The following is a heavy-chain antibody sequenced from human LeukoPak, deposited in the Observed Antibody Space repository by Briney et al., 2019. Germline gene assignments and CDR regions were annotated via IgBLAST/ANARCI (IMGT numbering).Heavy chain of an antibody. Sequence: SETLSLTCTVSGGSINSYYWSWIRQPPGKGLEYIGYIYYSGSTNYNPSLKSRVTMSVDTSKNQFSLKLTSLTAADTAVYYCARDGYYYGSGSYPFDPWGQGTLVTVSS. CDR3: ARDGYYYGSGSYPFDP. J-gene: IGHJ5*02. CDR1: GGSINSYY. CDR2: IYYSGST. V-gene: IGHV4-59*12. D-gene: IGHD3-10*01.